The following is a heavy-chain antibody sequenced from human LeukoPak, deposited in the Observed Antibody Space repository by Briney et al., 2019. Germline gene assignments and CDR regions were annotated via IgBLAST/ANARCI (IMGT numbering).Heavy chain of an antibody. CDR1: GFTFSGSA. CDR3: AQEARWLQLFDY. V-gene: IGHV3-73*01. CDR2: IRSKANSYAT. D-gene: IGHD5-24*01. Sequence: GGSLRLSCAASGFTFSGSAMHWVRQASGKGLEWVGRIRSKANSYATAYAASVKGRFTISRDDSKNTAYLQMNSLKTEDTAVYYCAQEARWLQLFDYWGQGTLVTVSS. J-gene: IGHJ4*02.